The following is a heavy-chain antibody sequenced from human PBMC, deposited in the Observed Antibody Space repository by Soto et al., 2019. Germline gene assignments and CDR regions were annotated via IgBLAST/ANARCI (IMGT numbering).Heavy chain of an antibody. J-gene: IGHJ6*02. Sequence: QVQLVQSGAEVKEPGDSVRVSCEASGYTFTAYHIHWVRQAPGQGLEWMGWINPKFGDTTYAQDFQGRVSMNRDMSTSTVYMELSRLTSDDTAIYYCARNMDYYYGRGSGNGQGVWGQGTTVTVFS. CDR2: INPKFGDT. CDR3: ARNMDYYYGRGSGNGQGV. V-gene: IGHV1-2*02. D-gene: IGHD3-10*02. CDR1: GYTFTAYH.